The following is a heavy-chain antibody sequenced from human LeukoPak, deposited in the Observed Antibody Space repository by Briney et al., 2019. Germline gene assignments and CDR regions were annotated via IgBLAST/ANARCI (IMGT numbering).Heavy chain of an antibody. J-gene: IGHJ5*02. CDR1: NGSISTIY. Sequence: SETLSLTCSVSNGSISTIYWSWIRQPPGKGLEWIGNIHYSGNTNYNSSLKSRVTISVDTSKNQFSLKMISVTTVDTAVYFCARGGWFHDRWGQGTLVTVSS. CDR3: ARGGWFHDR. V-gene: IGHV4-59*01. CDR2: IHYSGNT. D-gene: IGHD6-19*01.